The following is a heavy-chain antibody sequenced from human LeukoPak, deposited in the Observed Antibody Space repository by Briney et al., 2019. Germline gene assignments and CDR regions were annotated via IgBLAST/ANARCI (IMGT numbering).Heavy chain of an antibody. D-gene: IGHD2-15*01. CDR2: IYYTGSS. J-gene: IGHJ4*02. CDR1: NVSISRYF. CDR3: AGGPGISTSGY. V-gene: IGHV4-59*01. Sequence: PSETLSLTCSVFNVSISRYFWSWVQQPPGKGLEWIGYIYYTGSSNFNPSLRSRVTMSVDTSKNQFSLKLRSVTAADTALYYCAGGPGISTSGYWGQGALVTVSS.